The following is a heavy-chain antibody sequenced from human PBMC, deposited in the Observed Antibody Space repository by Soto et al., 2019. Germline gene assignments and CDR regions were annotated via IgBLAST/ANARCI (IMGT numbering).Heavy chain of an antibody. Sequence: GGSLRLSCGASGFTFSSYGMHWARQDPDKGLEWVAVISYDGSNKYYADSVKGRFTISRDNSKNTLYLQMNSLRAEYTHLYYCAKGEPRPPLWFGELCPPVFDYWRQGTRVIVPS. D-gene: IGHD3-10*01. CDR2: ISYDGSNK. V-gene: IGHV3-30*18. CDR1: GFTFSSYG. CDR3: AKGEPRPPLWFGELCPPVFDY. J-gene: IGHJ4*02.